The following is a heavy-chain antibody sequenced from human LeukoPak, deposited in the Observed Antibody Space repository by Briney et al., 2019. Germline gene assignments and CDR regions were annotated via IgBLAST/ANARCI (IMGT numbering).Heavy chain of an antibody. CDR2: IKSKTDGGTT. CDR1: GFTFSNAW. J-gene: IGHJ4*02. Sequence: PGGSLRLSCAASGFTFSNAWMTWVRQAPGKGLEWVGRIKSKTDGGTTDYAAPVKGRFTISRDDSKNTLYLQMDSLKSEDTAVYYCTTHHSNQYYYDSSGYHYLPFDYWGQGTLVTVSS. D-gene: IGHD3-22*01. V-gene: IGHV3-15*01. CDR3: TTHHSNQYYYDSSGYHYLPFDY.